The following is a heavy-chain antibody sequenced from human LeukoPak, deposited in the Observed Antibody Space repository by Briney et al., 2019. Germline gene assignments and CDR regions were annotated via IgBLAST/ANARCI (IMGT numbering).Heavy chain of an antibody. V-gene: IGHV3-23*01. Sequence: GGSLRLSCAASGFTFSSYAMSWVRQAPGKGLEWVSAISGSGGSTYYADSVKGRFTISRDNSKNTLYLQMNSLRAEDTAVYYCARDRPAMVRGNYYYYYMDVWGKGTTVTVSS. J-gene: IGHJ6*03. D-gene: IGHD5-18*01. CDR1: GFTFSSYA. CDR3: ARDRPAMVRGNYYYYYMDV. CDR2: ISGSGGST.